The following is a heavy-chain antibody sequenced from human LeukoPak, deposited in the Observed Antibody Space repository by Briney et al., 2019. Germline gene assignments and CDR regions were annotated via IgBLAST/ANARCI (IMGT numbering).Heavy chain of an antibody. CDR2: IYYSGST. Sequence: SETLSLTCTVSGGSISSSSYYWGWIRQPPGKGLEWIGSIYYSGSTYYNPSLKIRVTISVDTSKNQFSLKLSSVTAADTAVYYCARQDHLRRFLEWSPSPRPTYYYYMDVWGKGTTVTVSS. D-gene: IGHD3-3*01. V-gene: IGHV4-39*01. CDR1: GGSISSSSYY. J-gene: IGHJ6*03. CDR3: ARQDHLRRFLEWSPSPRPTYYYYMDV.